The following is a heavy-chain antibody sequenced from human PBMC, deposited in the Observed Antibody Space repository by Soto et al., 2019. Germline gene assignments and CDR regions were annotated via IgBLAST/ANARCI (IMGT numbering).Heavy chain of an antibody. CDR1: GGSINNYY. Sequence: QLRESGPGLVKPSETLSLTCNVSGGSINNYYWSWVRQSPGRGLEWIGYIYDSGRINYNPSLKSRITMSVDSSKNQFSLKVKSVIAADTAVYYCARQMGVGGGMDVWGHGTTVTVSS. J-gene: IGHJ6*02. CDR3: ARQMGVGGGMDV. V-gene: IGHV4-59*01. D-gene: IGHD3-16*01. CDR2: IYDSGRI.